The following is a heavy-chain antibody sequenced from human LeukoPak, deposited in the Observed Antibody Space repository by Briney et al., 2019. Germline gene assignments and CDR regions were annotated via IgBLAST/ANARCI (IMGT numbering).Heavy chain of an antibody. CDR3: ARATYYYGSGSYYKPFDY. Sequence: SETLSLTCAVSGGSISSSDWWSWVRQPPGKGLEWIGEINHSGSTNYNPSLKSRVTISVDTSKNQFSLKLSSVTAADTAVYYCARATYYYGSGSYYKPFDYWGQGTLVTVSS. D-gene: IGHD3-10*01. V-gene: IGHV4-4*02. CDR1: GGSISSSDW. CDR2: INHSGST. J-gene: IGHJ4*02.